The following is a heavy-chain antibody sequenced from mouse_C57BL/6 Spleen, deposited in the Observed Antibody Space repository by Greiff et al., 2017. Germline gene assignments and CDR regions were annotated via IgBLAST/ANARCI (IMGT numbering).Heavy chain of an antibody. V-gene: IGHV5-9*01. CDR2: ISGGGGNT. CDR1: GFTFSSYT. D-gene: IGHD1-1*01. Sequence: EVKLMESGGGLVKPGGSLKLSCAASGFTFSSYTMSWVRQTPEKRLEWVATISGGGGNTYYPDRVKGRFTISRDNAKNTLYLQMSSLRSEDTALYYCARHTTVVERWYFDVWGTGTTVTVSS. CDR3: ARHTTVVERWYFDV. J-gene: IGHJ1*03.